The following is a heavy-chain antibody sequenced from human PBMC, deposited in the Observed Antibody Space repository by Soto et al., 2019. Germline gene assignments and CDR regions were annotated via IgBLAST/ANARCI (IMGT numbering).Heavy chain of an antibody. V-gene: IGHV1-18*01. J-gene: IGHJ6*04. D-gene: IGHD3-10*01. Sequence: GASVKVSCKTSGYTFTGYGITWVRRAPGQGLEWLGSISAYNGDTNYAQKFQGRVSMTTDTSARIAYMELRSLRPDDPAIFYCAGSVPCVGGIKTWEWAFGAKGTKAPVSS. CDR3: AGSVPCVGGIKTWEWAF. CDR1: GYTFTGYG. CDR2: ISAYNGDT.